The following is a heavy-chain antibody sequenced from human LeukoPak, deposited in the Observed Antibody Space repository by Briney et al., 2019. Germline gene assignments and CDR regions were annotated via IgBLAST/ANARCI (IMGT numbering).Heavy chain of an antibody. D-gene: IGHD3-22*01. CDR3: AGDYYDSRGYYYPRTFDI. Sequence: GGSLRLSCAASGFTFSTYWMSWVRQAPGKGLEWVANIKQDGSEKYYLDSVKGRFTISRDNAKNSLYLHLNSLRVEDTAVYYCAGDYYDSRGYYYPRTFDIWGQGTTVTVSS. V-gene: IGHV3-7*01. J-gene: IGHJ6*02. CDR1: GFTFSTYW. CDR2: IKQDGSEK.